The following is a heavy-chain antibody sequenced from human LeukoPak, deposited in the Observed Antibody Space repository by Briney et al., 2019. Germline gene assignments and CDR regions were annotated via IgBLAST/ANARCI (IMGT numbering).Heavy chain of an antibody. D-gene: IGHD3-16*01. J-gene: IGHJ3*02. CDR3: AGAVNVLGAAFDI. CDR2: IYHSGST. Sequence: SGTLSLTCAVSGGSISSSNWWSWVRQPPGQGLEWIGEIYHSGSTNYNPSLKSRVTISVDKSKNQFSLKLSSVTAADTAVYYCAGAVNVLGAAFDIWGQGTMVTVSS. CDR1: GGSISSSNW. V-gene: IGHV4-4*02.